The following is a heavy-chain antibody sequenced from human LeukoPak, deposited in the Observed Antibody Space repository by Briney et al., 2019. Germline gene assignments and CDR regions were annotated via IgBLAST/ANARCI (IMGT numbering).Heavy chain of an antibody. V-gene: IGHV4-61*08. CDR3: ARETVVRAFDI. D-gene: IGHD2-15*01. J-gene: IGHJ3*02. CDR1: GGSISSGGYY. CDR2: IYYSGST. Sequence: SETLSLTCTVSGGSISSGGYYWSWIRQPPGKGLEWIGYIYYSGSTNYNPSLKSRVTISVDTSKNQFSLKLSSVTAADTAVYYCARETVVRAFDIWGQGTMVTVSS.